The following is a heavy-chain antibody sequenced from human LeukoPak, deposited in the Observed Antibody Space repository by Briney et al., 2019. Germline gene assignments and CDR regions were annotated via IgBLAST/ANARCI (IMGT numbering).Heavy chain of an antibody. V-gene: IGHV4-34*01. D-gene: IGHD6-13*01. CDR2: INHSGST. CDR1: DGSISSYY. Sequence: SETLSLTCTVADGSISSYYCGWIRQPPGKGLEWIGEINHSGSTNYNPSPKSRVTISVDTSKNQFSLKLSSVTAANTAVYYCAGVTPRGISSSWYYYYYMDVWGKGTTVTVSS. CDR3: AGVTPRGISSSWYYYYYMDV. J-gene: IGHJ6*03.